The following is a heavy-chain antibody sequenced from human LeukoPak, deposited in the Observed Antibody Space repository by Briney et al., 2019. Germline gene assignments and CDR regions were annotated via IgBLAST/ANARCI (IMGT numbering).Heavy chain of an antibody. CDR3: AREAPMADPYYSDY. J-gene: IGHJ4*02. D-gene: IGHD5-24*01. V-gene: IGHV4-31*03. CDR1: GGSISSGGYY. CDR2: IYYSGST. Sequence: PSQTLSLTCTVSGGSISSGGYYWSWIRQHPGKGLEWIGYIYYSGSTYYNPSLKSRVTISVDTSKNQFSLKLSSVTAADTAVYYCAREAPMADPYYSDYWGQGTLVTVSS.